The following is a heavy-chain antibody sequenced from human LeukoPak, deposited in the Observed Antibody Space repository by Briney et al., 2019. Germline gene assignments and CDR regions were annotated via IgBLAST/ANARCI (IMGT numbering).Heavy chain of an antibody. CDR1: GFTFSDYY. D-gene: IGHD3-9*01. CDR2: ISSSGSTI. V-gene: IGHV3-11*04. Sequence: PGGSLRLSCAASGFTFSDYYMSWIRQAPGKGLEWVSYISSSGSTIYYADSVKGRFTISRDNAKNSLYLQMNSLRAEDTAVYYCACSYYDILKDYYMDVWGKGTTVTISS. J-gene: IGHJ6*03. CDR3: ACSYYDILKDYYMDV.